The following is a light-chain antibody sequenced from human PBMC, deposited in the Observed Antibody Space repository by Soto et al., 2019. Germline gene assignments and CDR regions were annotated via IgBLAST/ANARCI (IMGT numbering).Light chain of an antibody. CDR3: SSYTSRSTRYV. J-gene: IGLJ1*01. Sequence: QSALTQPASVSGSPGQSITISCTGTSSDVGGYNYVSWYQQHPGKAPKLMIYEVSDRPSGVSNRFSGSKSGNTASLTISGLQAEDEAEYYCSSYTSRSTRYVFGTGTKLTVL. V-gene: IGLV2-14*01. CDR1: SSDVGGYNY. CDR2: EVS.